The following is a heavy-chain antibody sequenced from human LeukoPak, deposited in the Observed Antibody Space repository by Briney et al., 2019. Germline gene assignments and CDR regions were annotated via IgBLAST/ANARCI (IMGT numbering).Heavy chain of an antibody. J-gene: IGHJ4*02. CDR2: INPNSGGT. Sequence: ASVKVSCTASGYTFTGYYMHWVRQAPGQGLEWMGWINPNSGGTNYAQKFQGRVTMTTDTSTSTAYMELRSLRSDDTAVYYCARELDIAAADYWGQGTLVTVSS. D-gene: IGHD6-13*01. CDR3: ARELDIAAADY. V-gene: IGHV1-2*02. CDR1: GYTFTGYY.